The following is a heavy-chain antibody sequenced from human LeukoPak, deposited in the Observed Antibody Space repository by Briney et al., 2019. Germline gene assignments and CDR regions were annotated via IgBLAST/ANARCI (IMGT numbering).Heavy chain of an antibody. CDR2: IIPILGIA. CDR1: GGTFSSYA. V-gene: IGHV1-69*04. J-gene: IGHJ4*02. CDR3: ASWYYYDSSGYAKDFDY. D-gene: IGHD3-22*01. Sequence: VASVKVSCKASGGTFSSYAISWVRQAPGQGLEWMGRIIPILGIANYAQKFQGRVTITADKSTSTAYMELSSLRSEDTAVYYCASWYYYDSSGYAKDFDYWGQGTLVTVSS.